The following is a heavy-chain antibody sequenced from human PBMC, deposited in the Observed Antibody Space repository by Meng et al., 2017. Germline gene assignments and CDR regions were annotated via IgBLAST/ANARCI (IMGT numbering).Heavy chain of an antibody. CDR3: ARVDGEQWLGNYYYYGMDV. J-gene: IGHJ6*02. Sequence: ASVKVSCKASGYIFTGYYMHWVRQAPGQGLEWMGWISPNSGVTKYAQKFQGRVTMTRDTSISTACMDLSGLRSDDTAVYYCARVDGEQWLGNYYYYGMDVWGQGTTVTVSS. CDR1: GYIFTGYY. CDR2: ISPNSGVT. V-gene: IGHV1-2*02. D-gene: IGHD6-19*01.